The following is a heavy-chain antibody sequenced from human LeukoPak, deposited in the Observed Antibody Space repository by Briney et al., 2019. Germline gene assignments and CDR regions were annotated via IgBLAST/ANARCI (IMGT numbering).Heavy chain of an antibody. CDR1: GYTFTNYG. V-gene: IGHV1-18*01. CDR2: ISAYSGNT. J-gene: IGHJ4*02. CDR3: ARAPDDYDFWSGPFDY. D-gene: IGHD3-3*01. Sequence: ASVKVSCKASGYTFTNYGISWVRQAPGQGREWMGWISAYSGNTNYAQNLQGRVTMTTDTSTSTAYMELRSLRSDDTAVYYCARAPDDYDFWSGPFDYWGRGTLVTVSS.